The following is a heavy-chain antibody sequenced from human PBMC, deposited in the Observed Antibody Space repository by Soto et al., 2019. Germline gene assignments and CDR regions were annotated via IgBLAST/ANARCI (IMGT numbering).Heavy chain of an antibody. CDR2: IRSKAYGGTT. CDR3: TRYLATARYCSGGSCGNWFDP. CDR1: GFTFGDYA. D-gene: IGHD2-15*01. Sequence: GGSLRLSCTASGFTFGDYAMSWFRQAPGKGLEWVGFIRSKAYGGTTEYAASVRGRFTISRDDSKSIAYLQMNSLKTEDTAVYYCTRYLATARYCSGGSCGNWFDPWGQGTLVTVSS. J-gene: IGHJ5*02. V-gene: IGHV3-49*03.